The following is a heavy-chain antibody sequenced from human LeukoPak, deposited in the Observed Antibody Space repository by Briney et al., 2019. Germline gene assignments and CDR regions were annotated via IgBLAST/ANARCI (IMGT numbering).Heavy chain of an antibody. CDR3: ANLGRVFWTKEPDAFDI. J-gene: IGHJ3*02. V-gene: IGHV3-30-3*01. CDR2: ISYDGSNK. D-gene: IGHD3/OR15-3a*01. CDR1: GFTFSSYA. Sequence: GGSLRLSCAASGFTFSSYAMHWVRQAPGKGLEWVAVISYDGSNKYYADSVKGRFTISRDNSKNTLYLQMNSLRAEDTAVYYCANLGRVFWTKEPDAFDIWGQGTMVTVSS.